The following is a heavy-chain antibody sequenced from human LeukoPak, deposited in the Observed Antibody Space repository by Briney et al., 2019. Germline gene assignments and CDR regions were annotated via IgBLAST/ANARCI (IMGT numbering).Heavy chain of an antibody. CDR1: GFTFSNYA. CDR3: AIRADSCSGVSCYYYYMDV. J-gene: IGHJ6*03. V-gene: IGHV3-23*01. CDR2: SSGVGDST. D-gene: IGHD2-15*01. Sequence: GGSLRLSCAASGFTFSNYAMNWVRQAPGKGLEWVSTSSGVGDSTYYAESVKGRFTMSRDNSKNTVYLQMNSLRVEDTAIYYCAIRADSCSGVSCYYYYMDVWGKGTTVTVSS.